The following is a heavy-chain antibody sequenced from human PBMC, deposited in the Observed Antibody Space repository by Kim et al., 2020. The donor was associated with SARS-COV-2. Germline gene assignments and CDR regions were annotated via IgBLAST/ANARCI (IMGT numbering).Heavy chain of an antibody. D-gene: IGHD6-13*01. CDR2: IYYSGST. Sequence: SETLSLTCTVSGGSISSYYWSWIRQPPGKGLEWIGYIYYSGSTNYNPSLKSRVTISVDTSKNQFSLKLSSVTAADTAVYYCAGLYSSSWYDYWGQGTLVTVSS. CDR1: GGSISSYY. V-gene: IGHV4-59*01. CDR3: AGLYSSSWYDY. J-gene: IGHJ4*02.